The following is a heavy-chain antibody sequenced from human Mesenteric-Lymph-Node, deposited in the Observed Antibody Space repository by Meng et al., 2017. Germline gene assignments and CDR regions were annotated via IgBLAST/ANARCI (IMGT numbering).Heavy chain of an antibody. CDR3: ERNVRLRDGYNSDY. CDR1: GLTFSSYS. CDR2: ISSSSSYI. D-gene: IGHD5-24*01. Sequence: EVQLVESGGGLVKPGGALRLSCAASGLTFSSYSMHWVRQAPGKGLEWVSSISSSSSYIYYADSVKGRFTISRDNAKNSLYLQMNSLRAEDTAVYYCERNVRLRDGYNSDYWGQGTLVTVSS. V-gene: IGHV3-21*01. J-gene: IGHJ4*02.